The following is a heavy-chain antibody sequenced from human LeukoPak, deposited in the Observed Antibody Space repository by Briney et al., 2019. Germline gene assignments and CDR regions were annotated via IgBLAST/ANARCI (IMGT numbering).Heavy chain of an antibody. CDR1: GFTFSSYA. V-gene: IGHV3-30*02. CDR2: TRYDESLK. Sequence: GGSLRLSCAASGFTFSSYAMSWVRQAPGKGLEWVAFTRYDESLKYYAGSVRGRFTISRDNSKNTLYLQMNSLRTEDTAIYYCTKYRSGNFDYYPDLDSWGQGILVTVSS. J-gene: IGHJ4*02. D-gene: IGHD3-9*01. CDR3: TKYRSGNFDYYPDLDS.